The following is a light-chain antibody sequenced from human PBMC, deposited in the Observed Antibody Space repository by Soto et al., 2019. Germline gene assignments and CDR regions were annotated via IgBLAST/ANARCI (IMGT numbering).Light chain of an antibody. CDR3: QQRSDWPST. V-gene: IGKV3-11*01. CDR1: QSVGSY. Sequence: EIVLTQSPATLSLSPGDRATLSCRASQSVGSYLGWYQQRPGQAPRLLIYDASNRATGIPARFSXXXXXXXXXXTISSLEPEDFAVYYCQQRSDWPSTFGGGTKVEIK. J-gene: IGKJ4*01. CDR2: DAS.